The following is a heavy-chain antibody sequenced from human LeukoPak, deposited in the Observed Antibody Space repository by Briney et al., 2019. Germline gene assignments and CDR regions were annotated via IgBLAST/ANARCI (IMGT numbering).Heavy chain of an antibody. CDR3: ASRGGSGYRFLDY. D-gene: IGHD3-22*01. CDR1: GGSISSGDYY. CDR2: VSYSGRT. Sequence: SETLSLTCTVSGGSISSGDYYWSWIRQPPGKGLEWIGHVSYSGRTYYNPSLKSRVTISVDTSKNQFSLKLSSVTAADTAVYYCASRGGSGYRFLDYWGQGTLVTVSS. J-gene: IGHJ4*02. V-gene: IGHV4-30-4*01.